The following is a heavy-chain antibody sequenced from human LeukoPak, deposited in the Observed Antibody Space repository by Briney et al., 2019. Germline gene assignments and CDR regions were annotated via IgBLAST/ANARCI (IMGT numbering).Heavy chain of an antibody. J-gene: IGHJ6*02. V-gene: IGHV3-30*03. D-gene: IGHD6-6*01. CDR3: ARVIVPYYYYGVDV. CDR1: GFTLSSYG. CDR2: ISYDGSNK. Sequence: GGSLRLSCAASGFTLSSYGMHWVRQAPGKGLEWVAVISYDGSNKYYADSVKGRFTISRDNAKNSLYLQMNSLRDEDTAVYYCARVIVPYYYYGVDVWGQGTTVTVSS.